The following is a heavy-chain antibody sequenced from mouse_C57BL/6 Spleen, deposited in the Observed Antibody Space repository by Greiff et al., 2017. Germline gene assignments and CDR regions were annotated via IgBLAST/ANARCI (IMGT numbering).Heavy chain of an antibody. CDR2: IYPGSGST. J-gene: IGHJ4*01. CDR1: GYTFTSYW. D-gene: IGHD4-1*01. CDR3: ARRTGSYAMDY. Sequence: QVQLQQPGAELVKPGASVKMSCKASGYTFTSYWITWVKQRPGQGLEWIGDIYPGSGSTNYNEKFKSKATLTVDTSSSTAYMQLSGLTSEDSAVYYCARRTGSYAMDYWGQGTSVTVSS. V-gene: IGHV1-55*01.